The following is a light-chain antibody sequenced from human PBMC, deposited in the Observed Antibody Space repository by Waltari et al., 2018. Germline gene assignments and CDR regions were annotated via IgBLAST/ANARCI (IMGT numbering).Light chain of an antibody. J-gene: IGLJ3*02. CDR1: SSNIGSNY. CDR2: RNS. Sequence: QSVLTQPPSASGTPGQRVTISCSGRSSNIGSNYVYWYQHVPGAAPKLLIYRNSQRPSGVPVRFSVSESSTVASLAIRGLRSEDEADYYCAAWDDSLSRWLLGGGTKLTVL. CDR3: AAWDDSLSRWL. V-gene: IGLV1-47*01.